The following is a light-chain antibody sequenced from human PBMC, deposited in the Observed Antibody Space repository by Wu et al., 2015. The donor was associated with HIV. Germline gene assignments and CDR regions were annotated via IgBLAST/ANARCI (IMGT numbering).Light chain of an antibody. CDR1: QDINNY. CDR2: DAS. V-gene: IGKV1-33*01. Sequence: DIQMTQSPSSLSASVGDRVTITCQASQDINNYLNWYQQKPGKAPKLLIYDASNLETGVPSRFSGSRSGTDFTFTINSLQPEDIATYYCQQYDDFSALTFGGGTKVEI. J-gene: IGKJ4*01. CDR3: QQYDDFSALT.